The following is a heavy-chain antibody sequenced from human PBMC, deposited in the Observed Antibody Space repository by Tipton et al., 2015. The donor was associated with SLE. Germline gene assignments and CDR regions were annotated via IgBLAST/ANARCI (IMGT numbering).Heavy chain of an antibody. CDR1: GFTFSNYG. CDR2: IRFDSTRK. D-gene: IGHD2-2*01. J-gene: IGHJ4*02. V-gene: IGHV3-33*07. CDR3: ARDPPPYCSSTSCQMIYLDH. Sequence: RSLRLSCAASGFTFSNYGMYWVRQAPGKGLEWVAYIRFDSTRKYYADSVEGRLTVSRDNSKNTLYLQINSLRPEDTAVYYCARDPPPYCSSTSCQMIYLDHWGQGTLVTGSS.